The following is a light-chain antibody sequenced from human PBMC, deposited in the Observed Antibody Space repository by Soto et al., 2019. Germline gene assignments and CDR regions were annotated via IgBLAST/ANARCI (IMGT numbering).Light chain of an antibody. V-gene: IGKV3-15*01. CDR2: AAS. CDR3: QQYTAWPLT. Sequence: EIVMTQSPATLSLSTGERATLSCRASQSVYNNLAWYQQKPGQAPRLLIYAASTRATGFPARFSGGGSGTEFTLTISSLQSEDFAVYYCQQYTAWPLTFGGGTKVDIK. CDR1: QSVYNN. J-gene: IGKJ4*01.